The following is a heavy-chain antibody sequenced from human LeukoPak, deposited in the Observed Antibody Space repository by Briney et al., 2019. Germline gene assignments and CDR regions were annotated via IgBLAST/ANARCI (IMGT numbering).Heavy chain of an antibody. CDR3: ARDLSLGRHEYGEPFDY. D-gene: IGHD4/OR15-4a*01. CDR1: GYTFINYG. Sequence: ASVKVSCGTSGYTFINYGISRVRQAPGQGPEWMGWISGYNGNTNYVQKFQGRITMTTDTSTSTAYMELGSLRSDDTAVYYCARDLSLGRHEYGEPFDYWGQGTLVTVSS. CDR2: ISGYNGNT. J-gene: IGHJ4*02. V-gene: IGHV1-18*01.